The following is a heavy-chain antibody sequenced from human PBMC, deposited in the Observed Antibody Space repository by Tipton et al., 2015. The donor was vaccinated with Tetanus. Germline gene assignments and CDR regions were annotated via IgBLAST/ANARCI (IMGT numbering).Heavy chain of an antibody. V-gene: IGHV4-31*03. CDR1: GGSISSGGYY. D-gene: IGHD6-19*01. CDR3: ARERVNLAVDAGFDY. J-gene: IGHJ4*02. CDR2: IYYSGTT. Sequence: TLSLTCTVSGGSISSGGYYWSWIRQHPGKGLEWIGYIYYSGTTYYNPSLKSRVTISVDTSKNQFSLKLSSVTAADTAVYYCARERVNLAVDAGFDYWGQGTLVTVSS.